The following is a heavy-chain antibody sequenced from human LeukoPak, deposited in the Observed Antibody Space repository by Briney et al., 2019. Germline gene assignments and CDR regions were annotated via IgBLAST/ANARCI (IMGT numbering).Heavy chain of an antibody. CDR1: GFTFSSHW. D-gene: IGHD1-14*01. Sequence: GGSLRLSCAASGFTFSSHWMLWVRQAPGKGLVWVSRIINDGGSTTYADSVKGRFTISRDNAKNMLYLQVNSLRADDTAVDYCATQQGGNPAYWGQGTLVTVSS. V-gene: IGHV3-74*01. CDR3: ATQQGGNPAY. J-gene: IGHJ4*02. CDR2: IINDGGST.